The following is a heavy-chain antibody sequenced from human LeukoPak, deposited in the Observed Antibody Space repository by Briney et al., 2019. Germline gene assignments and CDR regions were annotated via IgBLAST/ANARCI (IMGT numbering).Heavy chain of an antibody. CDR2: INPNSGGT. CDR1: GYTFTDYY. Sequence: ASVKVSCKASGYTFTDYYMHWARQAPGQGLEWMGWINPNSGGTNYAQKFQGRVTMTRDTSISTAYMELSRLRSDDTAVYYCARASYYYDSSGYPGYYFDYWGQGTLVTVSS. D-gene: IGHD3-22*01. CDR3: ARASYYYDSSGYPGYYFDY. J-gene: IGHJ4*02. V-gene: IGHV1-2*02.